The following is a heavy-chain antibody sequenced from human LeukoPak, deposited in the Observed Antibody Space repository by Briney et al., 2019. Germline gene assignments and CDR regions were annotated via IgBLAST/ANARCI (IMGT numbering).Heavy chain of an antibody. CDR3: ASDQSYYYDSSGYYSYYFDY. D-gene: IGHD3-22*01. CDR1: GFTFSSYW. CDR2: IKQDGSEK. V-gene: IGHV3-7*01. Sequence: GGSLRLSCAASGFTFSSYWTSWVRQAPGKGLEWVANIKQDGSEKYYVDSVKGRFTISRDNAKNSLYLQMNSLRAEDTAVYYCASDQSYYYDSSGYYSYYFDYWGQGTLVTVSS. J-gene: IGHJ4*02.